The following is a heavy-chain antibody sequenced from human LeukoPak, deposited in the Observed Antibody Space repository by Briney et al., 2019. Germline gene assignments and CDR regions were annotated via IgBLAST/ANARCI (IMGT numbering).Heavy chain of an antibody. CDR1: GYTFTSYD. Sequence: ASVKVSCKASGYTFTSYDINWVRQATGQGLEWMGWLNPNSGNTGYAQKFQGRVTITRNTPINTAYMELSSLTSEDTAVYYCARMTVSGGDNWFDPWGQGTLVTVSS. CDR3: ARMTVSGGDNWFDP. V-gene: IGHV1-8*03. J-gene: IGHJ5*02. CDR2: LNPNSGNT. D-gene: IGHD6-19*01.